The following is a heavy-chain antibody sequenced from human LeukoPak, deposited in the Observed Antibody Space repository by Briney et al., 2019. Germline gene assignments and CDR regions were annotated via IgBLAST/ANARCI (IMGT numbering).Heavy chain of an antibody. CDR1: GGSISSYY. CDR3: ARGYSLLFFSFDI. V-gene: IGHV4-59*01. J-gene: IGHJ3*02. CDR2: IYYSGST. D-gene: IGHD6-13*01. Sequence: PSETLSLSCTVSGGSISSYYWSWIRQPPGKGLEWIGYIYYSGSTNYNPSLKSRVTISVDTSKNQFSLKLSSVTAADTAVYYCARGYSLLFFSFDIWGQGTMVTVSS.